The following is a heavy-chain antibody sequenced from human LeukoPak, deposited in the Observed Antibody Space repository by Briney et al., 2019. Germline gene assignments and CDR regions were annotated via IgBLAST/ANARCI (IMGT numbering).Heavy chain of an antibody. CDR1: EFIFSNYG. CDR2: ISGGGGTT. V-gene: IGHV3-23*01. D-gene: IGHD3-9*01. Sequence: GGSLRLSCAASEFIFSNYGMNWVRQAPGKGLEWVSGISGGGGTTYYASSVKGRFTISRDNSKNTLYLQMNSLRAEDTAVYYGAKDLRDGLRYFDWLPLSDYWGQGTLVTVSS. J-gene: IGHJ4*02. CDR3: AKDLRDGLRYFDWLPLSDY.